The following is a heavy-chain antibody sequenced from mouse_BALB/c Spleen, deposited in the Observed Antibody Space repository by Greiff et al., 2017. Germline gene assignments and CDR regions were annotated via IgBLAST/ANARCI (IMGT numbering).Heavy chain of an antibody. CDR2: IYPGDGAT. J-gene: IGHJ4*01. CDR1: GYAFSSYW. V-gene: IGHV1-80*01. D-gene: IGHD2-1*01. CDR3: ARGEGNFSMDY. Sequence: VQLQQSGAELVRPGSSVKISCKASGYAFSSYWMNWVKQRPGQGLEWIGQIYPGDGATNYNGKFKGKATLTADKSSSTAYMQLSSLTSEDSAVYFCARGEGNFSMDYWGQGTSVTVSS.